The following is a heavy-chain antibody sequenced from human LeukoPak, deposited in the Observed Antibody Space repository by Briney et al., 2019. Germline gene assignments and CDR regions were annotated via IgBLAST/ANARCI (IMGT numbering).Heavy chain of an antibody. Sequence: ASVKVSCKASGYTFTSYGISWVRQAPGQGLEWMGWISAYNGNTNYAQKLQGRVTMTRDMSTSTVYMELSSLRSEDTAVYYCARETGGYDFWGQGTLVTVSS. CDR1: GYTFTSYG. V-gene: IGHV1-18*01. CDR3: ARETGGYDF. CDR2: ISAYNGNT. D-gene: IGHD5-12*01. J-gene: IGHJ4*02.